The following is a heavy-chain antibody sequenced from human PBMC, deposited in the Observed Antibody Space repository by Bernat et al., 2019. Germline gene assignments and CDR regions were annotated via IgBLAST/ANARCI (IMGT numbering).Heavy chain of an antibody. Sequence: EVQLVESGGGLIQPGGSLRLSCAASGFTVSSNYMSWVRQAPGTGLEWVSVIYSGGSTYYADSVKGRFTISRDNSKNTLYLQMNSLRAEDTAVYYCARGLVPAAISPYYYGMDVWGQGTTVTVSS. CDR3: ARGLVPAAISPYYYGMDV. D-gene: IGHD2-2*02. CDR1: GFTVSSNY. V-gene: IGHV3-53*01. CDR2: IYSGGST. J-gene: IGHJ6*02.